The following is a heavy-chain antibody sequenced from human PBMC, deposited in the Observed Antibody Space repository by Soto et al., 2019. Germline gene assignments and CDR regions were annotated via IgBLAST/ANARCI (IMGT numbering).Heavy chain of an antibody. V-gene: IGHV4-59*06. CDR3: ARESYDRSDFDY. Sequence: SETLSLTCTVSGGSISNYYWSWIRQHPGKGLEWIGYIYYSGSTYYNPSLKSRVTISVDTSKNQFSLKLSSVTAADTAVYYCARESYDRSDFDYWGQGTLVTVSS. D-gene: IGHD3-22*01. CDR1: GGSISNYY. CDR2: IYYSGST. J-gene: IGHJ4*02.